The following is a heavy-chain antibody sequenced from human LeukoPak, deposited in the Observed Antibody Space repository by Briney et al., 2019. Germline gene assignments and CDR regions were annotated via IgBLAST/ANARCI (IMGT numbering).Heavy chain of an antibody. V-gene: IGHV3-30*04. D-gene: IGHD3-10*01. Sequence: GRSLRLSCAASGFTFSSYAMHWVRQAPGKGLEWVAVISYDGSNKYYADSVKGRFTISRDNPKNTLYLQMNSLRAEDTAVYYCARESMVRGVMIDYWGQGTLVTVSS. CDR1: GFTFSSYA. CDR3: ARESMVRGVMIDY. CDR2: ISYDGSNK. J-gene: IGHJ4*02.